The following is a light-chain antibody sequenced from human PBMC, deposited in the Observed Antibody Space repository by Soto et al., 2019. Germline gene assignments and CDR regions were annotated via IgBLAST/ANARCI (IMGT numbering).Light chain of an antibody. CDR1: SSDVGGYNY. CDR2: AVS. Sequence: QSALTQPASVSGSPGQSITISCTGTSSDVGGYNYVSWYQQHPGKAPKLMIYAVSNRPSGVSNRFSGSKSGNTASLIISGLQAEDEADYYCTSYTSSSTLVFGGGTKLTVL. J-gene: IGLJ2*01. CDR3: TSYTSSSTLV. V-gene: IGLV2-14*01.